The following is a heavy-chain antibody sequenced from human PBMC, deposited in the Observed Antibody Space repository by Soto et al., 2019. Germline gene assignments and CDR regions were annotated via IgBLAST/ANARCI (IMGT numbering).Heavy chain of an antibody. J-gene: IGHJ4*02. Sequence: QVHLVQSGAEVKKPGASVKVSCKTSGYPFPSFEIHWIRQAPGQRPEWMGGISNAGSGSIKYSQRFQDRLTISGDKRATKVYMTLSSLTSEDTAIYYCARESDHYQDFFQNWGQGSLVTVSA. CDR1: GYPFPSFE. CDR2: ISNAGSGSI. CDR3: ARESDHYQDFFQN. D-gene: IGHD3-22*01. V-gene: IGHV1-3*01.